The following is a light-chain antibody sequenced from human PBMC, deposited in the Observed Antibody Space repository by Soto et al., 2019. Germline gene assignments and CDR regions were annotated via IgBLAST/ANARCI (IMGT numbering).Light chain of an antibody. Sequence: HSVLTRAPSVSGAPREGGRIFCTGSSPKIGADHAVHWYQQLPATAPRLLIYDTNNRPSGVPDRFSGSRSGTSASLAITGLQAEDEADYYCQSYDTSLGQSVFGTGTKVTVL. CDR3: QSYDTSLGQSV. CDR1: SPKIGADHA. CDR2: DTN. V-gene: IGLV1-40*01. J-gene: IGLJ1*01.